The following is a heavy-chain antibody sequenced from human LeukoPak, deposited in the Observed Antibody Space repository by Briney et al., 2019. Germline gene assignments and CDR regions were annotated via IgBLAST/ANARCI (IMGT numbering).Heavy chain of an antibody. CDR2: IYYSGST. CDR1: GGSISSSSYY. CDR3: ADSSWYWGPLDP. D-gene: IGHD6-13*01. J-gene: IGHJ5*02. Sequence: SETLSLTCTVSGGSISSSSYYWGWIRQPPGKGLEWIGSIYYSGSTYYNPSLKSRVTISVDTSKNQFSLKLSSVTAADTAVYYCADSSWYWGPLDPWGQGTLVTVSS. V-gene: IGHV4-39*07.